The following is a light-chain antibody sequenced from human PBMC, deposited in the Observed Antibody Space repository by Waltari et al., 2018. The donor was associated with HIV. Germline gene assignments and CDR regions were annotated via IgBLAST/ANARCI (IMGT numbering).Light chain of an antibody. CDR3: CSYTGSSTRRPYV. Sequence: QSALTQPASVSGSPGQSITISCTGTSSDVGSYNLVSWYQQHPGKAPKVMIYEGSKRPSRVSNRFSGSKSGNTASLTISGLQAEDEADYYCCSYTGSSTRRPYVFGTGTKVTVL. CDR2: EGS. V-gene: IGLV2-23*01. J-gene: IGLJ1*01. CDR1: SSDVGSYNL.